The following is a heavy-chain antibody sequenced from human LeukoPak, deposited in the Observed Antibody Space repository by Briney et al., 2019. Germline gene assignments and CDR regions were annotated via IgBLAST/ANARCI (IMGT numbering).Heavy chain of an antibody. V-gene: IGHV1-69*06. Sequence: ASVKVSCKASGGTFNRDTISWVRQAPGQGLEWMGGIIPIFGTANYAQKFQGRVTITADKSTSTAYMELSSLRSEDTAVYYCARTYCGGDCYSSRGWFDPWGQGTLVTISS. CDR1: GGTFNRDT. CDR2: IIPIFGTA. CDR3: ARTYCGGDCYSSRGWFDP. D-gene: IGHD2-21*02. J-gene: IGHJ5*02.